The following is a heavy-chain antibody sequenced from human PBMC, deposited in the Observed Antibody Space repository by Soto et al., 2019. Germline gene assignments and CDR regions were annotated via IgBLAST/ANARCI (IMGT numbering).Heavy chain of an antibody. CDR1: GFTFSSYA. D-gene: IGHD5-18*01. CDR2: ISYDGSNK. V-gene: IGHV3-30-3*01. CDR3: ANLPTPPYSYGYYY. Sequence: GGSLRLSCAASGFTFSSYAMHWVRQAPGKGLEWVAVISYDGSNKYYADSVKGRFTISRDNSKNTLYLQMNSLRAEGTAVYYCANLPTPPYSYGYYYWGQGTLVTVSS. J-gene: IGHJ4*02.